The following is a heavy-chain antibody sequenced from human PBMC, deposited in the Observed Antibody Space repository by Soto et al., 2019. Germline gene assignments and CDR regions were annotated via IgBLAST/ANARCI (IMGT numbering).Heavy chain of an antibody. CDR3: ERVYGSGSYIAFDF. CDR1: GYTFSHYG. J-gene: IGHJ3*01. CDR2: ISALNGNT. Sequence: QVQLVQSGAEVKKPGASVKVSCKASGYTFSHYGISWVRQAPGQGLAWMGWISALNGNTKYVDNFQDRVTMTTDTSTKTSYMEVRSLRSDDTAMYYCERVYGSGSYIAFDFWGQGTMVTVSS. V-gene: IGHV1-18*01. D-gene: IGHD3-10*01.